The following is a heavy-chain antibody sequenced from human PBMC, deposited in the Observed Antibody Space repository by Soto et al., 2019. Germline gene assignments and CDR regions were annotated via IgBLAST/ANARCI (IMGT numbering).Heavy chain of an antibody. V-gene: IGHV2-5*02. CDR2: IYWDDDK. Sequence: ITLKESGPTLVKPTQTLTLTCTFSGLSLSSSGVGVGWIRQPPGKALEWLTLIYWDDDKRYSPSLKSRLTVNKDTSKNQVVLTMTNMDPVDTATYYCAHSSFSSGWYHYFDYWGQGTLVTVSS. CDR3: AHSSFSSGWYHYFDY. J-gene: IGHJ4*02. D-gene: IGHD6-19*01. CDR1: GLSLSSSGVG.